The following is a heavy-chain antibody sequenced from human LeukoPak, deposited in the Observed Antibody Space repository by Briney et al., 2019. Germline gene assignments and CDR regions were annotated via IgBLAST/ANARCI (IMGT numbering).Heavy chain of an antibody. CDR1: GFTVSSNS. V-gene: IGHV3-53*01. D-gene: IGHD2-21*01. J-gene: IGHJ1*01. CDR2: IHGGGGT. Sequence: GGSLRLSCAASGFTVSSNSMTWVRQAPGKGLEWVSVIHGGGGTFYADSVKGRFTISRDTSKNTLYLQMTSLRAADTAVYYCGVVSGSGHWGQGTLVTVSS. CDR3: GVVSGSGH.